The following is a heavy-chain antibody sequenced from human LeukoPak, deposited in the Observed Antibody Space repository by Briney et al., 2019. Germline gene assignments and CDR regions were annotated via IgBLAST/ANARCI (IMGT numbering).Heavy chain of an antibody. CDR2: IKSGGRFT. V-gene: IGHV3-74*01. Sequence: PSGSLTLSCAASGFTFNTYWMHWVRQAPGKGLVWGSHIKSGGRFTNHAYSVKGRFTISRDNAKNTLYLQMDGRRVEDRAMYYCTRDLGVWGQGTTVTVSS. D-gene: IGHD7-27*01. CDR3: TRDLGV. J-gene: IGHJ6*02. CDR1: GFTFNTYW.